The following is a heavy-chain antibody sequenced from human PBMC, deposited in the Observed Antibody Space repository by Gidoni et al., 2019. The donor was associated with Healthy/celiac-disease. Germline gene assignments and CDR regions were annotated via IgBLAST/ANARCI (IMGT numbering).Heavy chain of an antibody. V-gene: IGHV4-39*01. Sequence: QLQLQESGPGLVKPSEPLSLTCTVSGGSISSSSYYWGWIRQPPGKGLEWIGSIYYSGSTYYNPSLKSRVTISVDTSKNQFSLKLSSVTAADTAVYYCAKLYGSGISSDYWGQGTLVTVSS. D-gene: IGHD3-10*01. CDR1: GGSISSSSYY. CDR3: AKLYGSGISSDY. J-gene: IGHJ4*02. CDR2: IYYSGST.